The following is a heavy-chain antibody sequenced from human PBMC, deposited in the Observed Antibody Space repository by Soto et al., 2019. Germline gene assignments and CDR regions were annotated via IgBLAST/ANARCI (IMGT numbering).Heavy chain of an antibody. Sequence: XSVKVSCKASGGTFSSYAISWVRQAPVQGLEWMGGIIPIFGTANYSQKFQGRVTITADKSTSTAYMELSSLRSEDTAVYYCASLDRRDGYNSVYFDYWGQGTPVTVSS. CDR3: ASLDRRDGYNSVYFDY. V-gene: IGHV1-69*06. D-gene: IGHD5-12*01. CDR1: GGTFSSYA. CDR2: IIPIFGTA. J-gene: IGHJ4*02.